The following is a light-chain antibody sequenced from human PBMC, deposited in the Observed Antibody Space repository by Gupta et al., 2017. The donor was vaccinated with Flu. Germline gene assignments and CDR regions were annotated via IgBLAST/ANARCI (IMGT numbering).Light chain of an antibody. CDR3: QQDNNWPRT. CDR1: QSVNSN. V-gene: IGKV3-15*01. Sequence: EIEMTQSPATLSVSPGERATLSCRASQSVNSNLAWYQQKPGQTPRLLIIGASTRATGIPARFSGSGSGTEFTLAISILQSEDFAVYYCQQDNNWPRTFGQGTKVEIK. CDR2: GAS. J-gene: IGKJ1*01.